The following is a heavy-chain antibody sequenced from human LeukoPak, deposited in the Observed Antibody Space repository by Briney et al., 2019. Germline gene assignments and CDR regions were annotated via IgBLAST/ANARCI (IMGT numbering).Heavy chain of an antibody. CDR3: AREDCSSVTCYKDY. J-gene: IGHJ4*02. V-gene: IGHV3-30*03. CDR2: ISYDGNNK. Sequence: PGGSLRLSCVASGFTFSSYGMHWVRQAPGKGLEWVAVISYDGNNKYYADSVKGRFTISRDNSRETLYLEMNSLRAEDTAMYYCAREDCSSVTCYKDYWGQGTLVTVSS. CDR1: GFTFSSYG. D-gene: IGHD2-2*02.